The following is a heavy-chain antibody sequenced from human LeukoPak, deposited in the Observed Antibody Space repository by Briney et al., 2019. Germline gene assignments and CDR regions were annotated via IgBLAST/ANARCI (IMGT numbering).Heavy chain of an antibody. V-gene: IGHV3-30*09. CDR2: ISYDGSNK. CDR1: GFTFSSYA. D-gene: IGHD2-15*01. Sequence: GGSLRLSCAASGFTFSSYAMHWVRQAPGKGLKWVAVISYDGSNKYYADSVKGRFAISRDNSKNTLYLQMNSLRAEDTAVYYCARDLLPLYYYGMDVWGQGTTVTVSS. J-gene: IGHJ6*02. CDR3: ARDLLPLYYYGMDV.